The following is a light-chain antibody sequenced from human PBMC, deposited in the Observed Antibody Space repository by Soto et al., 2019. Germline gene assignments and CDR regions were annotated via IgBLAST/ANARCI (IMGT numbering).Light chain of an antibody. CDR2: RAS. CDR3: QQYGSAWT. Sequence: EIVLTQSPGTLSLSPGERATLSCRASQSVSSNYLAWYQQKPGQAPSLLIFRASSRATGIPDRFSGSGSGTDFTLPIRRLEPEDFAVYYCQQYGSAWTFGQGTKVEI. V-gene: IGKV3-20*01. J-gene: IGKJ1*01. CDR1: QSVSSNY.